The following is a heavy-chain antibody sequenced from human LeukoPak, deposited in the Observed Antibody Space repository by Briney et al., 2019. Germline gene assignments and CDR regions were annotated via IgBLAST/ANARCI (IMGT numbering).Heavy chain of an antibody. CDR2: IISTGSYI. V-gene: IGHV3-21*01. CDR3: ARDWGGYCSSTSCYSHMDV. CDR1: GFTFGAYT. Sequence: PGGSLRLSCAASGFTFGAYTMNRVRQAPGKGLEWVSSIISTGSYIYYADSVKGRFTISRDNAKNSLYLQMNSLRAEDTAVFYCARDWGGYCSSTSCYSHMDVWGKGTTVTVSS. D-gene: IGHD2-2*01. J-gene: IGHJ6*03.